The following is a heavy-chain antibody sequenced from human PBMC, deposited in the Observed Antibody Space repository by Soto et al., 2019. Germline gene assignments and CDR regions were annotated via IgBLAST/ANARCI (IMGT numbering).Heavy chain of an antibody. CDR1: GFTFSSYG. J-gene: IGHJ4*02. D-gene: IGHD1-26*01. CDR2: ISYDGSNK. Sequence: QVQLVESGGGVVQPGRSLRLSCAASGFTFSSYGMHWVRQAPGKGLEWVAVISYDGSNKYYADSVKGRFTISRDNSKNTLYLQMTSLRAEDTAVYYCAKSRYEGDNTAIDYWGPGTLVNVFS. CDR3: AKSRYEGDNTAIDY. V-gene: IGHV3-30*18.